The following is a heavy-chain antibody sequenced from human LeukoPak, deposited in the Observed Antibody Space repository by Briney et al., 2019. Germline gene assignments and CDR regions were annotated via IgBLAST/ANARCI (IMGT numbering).Heavy chain of an antibody. CDR1: GGSITTTSYY. V-gene: IGHV4-39*01. CDR3: ARVNSYGSGSYYNDRFDH. D-gene: IGHD3-10*01. Sequence: SETLSLTCTVSGGSITTTSYYWGWIRQPPGKGLEWIGSIYYSGSTHYSASLKSRVTISVDTSKNQFSLNLTSVTAADTAFYYCARVNSYGSGSYYNDRFDHWGQGTLVTVSS. CDR2: IYYSGST. J-gene: IGHJ5*02.